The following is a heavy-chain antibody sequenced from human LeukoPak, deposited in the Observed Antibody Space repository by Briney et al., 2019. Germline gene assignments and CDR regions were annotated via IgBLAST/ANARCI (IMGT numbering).Heavy chain of an antibody. Sequence: PGGSLRLSCAASGFTFSSYAMSWVRQAPGKGLEWVSAISGSGGSTYYADSVKGRFTISRDNSKNTLYLQMNSLRAEDTAVYYCARQLGYCSDGSCYFDYWGQGTLVTDSS. CDR2: ISGSGGST. V-gene: IGHV3-23*01. J-gene: IGHJ4*02. CDR1: GFTFSSYA. CDR3: ARQLGYCSDGSCYFDY. D-gene: IGHD2-15*01.